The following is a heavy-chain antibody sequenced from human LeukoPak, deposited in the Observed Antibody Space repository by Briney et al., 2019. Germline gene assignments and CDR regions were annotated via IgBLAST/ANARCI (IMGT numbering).Heavy chain of an antibody. D-gene: IGHD6-13*01. V-gene: IGHV4-59*08. CDR1: GGSISSYY. CDR2: IYYSGST. J-gene: IGHJ5*02. Sequence: SETLSLTCTVSGGSISSYYWSWLRQPPGKGLEWIGYIYYSGSTNYNPSLKSRVTISVDTSKNQFSLKLSSVTAADTAVYYCARRIAAAGFWFDPWGQGTLVTVSS. CDR3: ARRIAAAGFWFDP.